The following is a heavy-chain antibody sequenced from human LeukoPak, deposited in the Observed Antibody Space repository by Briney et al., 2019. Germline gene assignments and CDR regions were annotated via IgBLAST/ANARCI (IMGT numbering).Heavy chain of an antibody. CDR1: GYSFTSYW. CDR3: ARGYYYFDY. D-gene: IGHD3-22*01. Sequence: KPGESLKISCKGSGYSFTSYWTGWVRQMPGKGLEWLGIIYPADSHPRYSPSFQDQVTISADKSISTAYLQWSSLKASDTAMYYCARGYYYFDYWGQGTLVTVSS. CDR2: IYPADSHP. V-gene: IGHV5-51*01. J-gene: IGHJ4*02.